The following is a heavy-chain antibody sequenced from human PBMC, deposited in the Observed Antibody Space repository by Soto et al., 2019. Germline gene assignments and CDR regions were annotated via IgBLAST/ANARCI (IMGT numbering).Heavy chain of an antibody. D-gene: IGHD3-10*01. CDR3: AKDHYSGSGSYTYYYFNYGMDV. CDR2: ISGNGETT. CDR1: GFSLSDYA. V-gene: IGHV3-23*01. Sequence: QPGGSLRLSCAASGFSLSDYAMSWVRQASGKRLEWVSTISGNGETTYYADSVKGRFTISRDSSKSSLFLQMSSLRAEDTAVYYCAKDHYSGSGSYTYYYFNYGMDVWGRGTTVTVSS. J-gene: IGHJ6*02.